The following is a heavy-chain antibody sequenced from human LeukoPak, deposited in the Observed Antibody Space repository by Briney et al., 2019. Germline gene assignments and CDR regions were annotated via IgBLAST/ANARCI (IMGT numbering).Heavy chain of an antibody. J-gene: IGHJ4*02. CDR2: IWYDGSNK. CDR1: GFTFSNYG. CDR3: ARELPFDY. Sequence: GRSLRLSCAASGFTFSNYGMHWVRQAPGKGLEWVAIIWYDGSNKYYADSVKGRFTISRDNSNNTLYLQMNSLRAEDTAVYYCARELPFDYWGQGTLVTVSS. V-gene: IGHV3-33*01.